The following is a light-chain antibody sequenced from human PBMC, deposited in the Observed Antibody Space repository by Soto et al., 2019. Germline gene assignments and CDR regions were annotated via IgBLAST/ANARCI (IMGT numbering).Light chain of an antibody. CDR3: QTWGTGIVV. CDR2: LNSDGSH. CDR1: SGHRSYA. Sequence: PVLTQSPSASASLGASVKLTCTLSSGHRSYAIAWHQQQPEKGPRYLMKLNSDGSHSKGDGIPDRFSGSSSGAERYLTISSLQSEDEADYYCQTWGTGIVVFGGGTKVTVL. J-gene: IGLJ2*01. V-gene: IGLV4-69*01.